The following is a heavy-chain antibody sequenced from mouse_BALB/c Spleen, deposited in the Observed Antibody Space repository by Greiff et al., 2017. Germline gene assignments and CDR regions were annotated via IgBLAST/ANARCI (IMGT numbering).Heavy chain of an antibody. V-gene: IGHV5-6-4*01. Sequence: EVQLVESGGGLVKPGGSLKLSCAASGFTFSSYTMSWVRQTPEKRLEWVATISSGGSYTYYPDSVKGRFTISRDNAKNTLYLQMSSLKSEDTAMYYCTRDGGYYRYDGGDFDYWGQGTTLTVSS. CDR1: GFTFSSYT. CDR2: ISSGGSYT. D-gene: IGHD2-14*01. J-gene: IGHJ2*01. CDR3: TRDGGYYRYDGGDFDY.